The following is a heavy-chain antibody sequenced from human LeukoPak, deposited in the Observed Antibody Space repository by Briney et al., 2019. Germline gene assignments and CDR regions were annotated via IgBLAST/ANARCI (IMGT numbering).Heavy chain of an antibody. CDR3: ASGRSTTIFGVVTLSDY. J-gene: IGHJ4*02. CDR1: GFTFSSYS. D-gene: IGHD3-3*01. V-gene: IGHV3-21*01. CDR2: ISSSSSYI. Sequence: VKPGGSLRLSCAASGFTFSSYSMNWVRQAPGKGLEWVSSISSSSSYIYYADSVKGRFTISRDNAKNSLYLQMNSLRAEDTAVYYCASGRSTTIFGVVTLSDYWGQGTLVTVSS.